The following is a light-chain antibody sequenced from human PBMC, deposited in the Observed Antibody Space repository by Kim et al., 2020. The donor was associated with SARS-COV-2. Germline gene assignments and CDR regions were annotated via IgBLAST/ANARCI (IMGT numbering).Light chain of an antibody. Sequence: SPDSLAVSLGERATINCKSSQTILYSSNSKNYLAWYQHKPGQPPKLLIYWASARQSGTDFTLTINSLQAEDVAIYYCQQYYSAPYTFGQGTKLEI. V-gene: IGKV4-1*01. CDR2: WAS. J-gene: IGKJ2*01. CDR3: QQYYSAPYT. CDR1: QTILYSSNSKNY.